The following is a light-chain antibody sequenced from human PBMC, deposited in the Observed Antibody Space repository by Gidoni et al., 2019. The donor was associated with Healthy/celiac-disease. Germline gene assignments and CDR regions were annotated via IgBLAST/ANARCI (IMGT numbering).Light chain of an antibody. J-gene: IGKJ1*01. CDR1: QSVSSRY. CDR2: GES. V-gene: IGKV3-20*01. CDR3: QQYGSSPRT. Sequence: DIVFTHSPGTLSLSPGERATLSCRAIQSVSSRYLACYQQKPGQAPRLLIDGESSRANGIPDRVSDSGSGTDFTLTISRLEPEDGAVYYCQQYGSSPRTFGQGTKVEIK.